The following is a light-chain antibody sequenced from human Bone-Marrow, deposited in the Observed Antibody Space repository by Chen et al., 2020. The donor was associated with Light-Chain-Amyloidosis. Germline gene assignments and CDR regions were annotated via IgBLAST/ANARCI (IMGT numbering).Light chain of an antibody. CDR2: RDT. Sequence: SYELTQPPSVSVSPGQTARITCSGDDLPTKYAYWYQQKPGQAPVLVIHRDTERPSGISERFSCASSGTTATLTISGVQAEDEADCHCRSADSSGTYEAIFGGGTKLTVL. J-gene: IGLJ2*01. CDR1: DLPTKY. V-gene: IGLV3-25*03. CDR3: RSADSSGTYEAI.